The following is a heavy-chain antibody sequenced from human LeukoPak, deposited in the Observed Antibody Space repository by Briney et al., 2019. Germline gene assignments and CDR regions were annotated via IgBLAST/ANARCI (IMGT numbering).Heavy chain of an antibody. D-gene: IGHD6-13*01. V-gene: IGHV3-7*03. CDR2: IKQDGSEK. J-gene: IGHJ2*01. CDR1: GFTFSSYW. Sequence: GGSLRLSCAASGFTFSSYWMSWVRQAPGKGLEWVADIKQDGSEKYYVDSVKGRFTISRDNAKNSLYLQMNSLRAEDTALYYCAKEFPAEVTIAVAGGPGWYFDLWGRGTLVTVSS. CDR3: AKEFPAEVTIAVAGGPGWYFDL.